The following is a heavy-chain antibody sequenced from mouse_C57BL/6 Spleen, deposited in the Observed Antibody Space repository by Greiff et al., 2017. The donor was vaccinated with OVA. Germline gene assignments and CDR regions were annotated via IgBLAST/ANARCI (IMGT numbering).Heavy chain of an antibody. Sequence: VKLQQPGAELVKPGASVKLSCKASGYTFTSYWMHWVKQRPGQGLEWIGMIHPNSGSTNYNEKFKSKATLTVDKSSSTAYMQLSSLTSEDSAVYYCARNGYYEAWFAYWGQGTLVTVSA. J-gene: IGHJ3*01. D-gene: IGHD2-3*01. CDR2: IHPNSGST. CDR3: ARNGYYEAWFAY. V-gene: IGHV1-64*01. CDR1: GYTFTSYW.